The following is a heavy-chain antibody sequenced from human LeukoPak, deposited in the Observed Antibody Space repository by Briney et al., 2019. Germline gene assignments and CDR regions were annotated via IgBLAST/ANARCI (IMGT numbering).Heavy chain of an antibody. CDR3: ARGRSCSSTSCYSHYYYGMDV. D-gene: IGHD2-2*01. CDR1: GGSFSGYY. Sequence: PSETLSLTCAVYGGSFSGYYWSWIRQPPGKGLEWIGEINHSGSTNYNPSLKSRVTISVGTSKNQFSLKLSSVTAADTAVYYCARGRSCSSTSCYSHYYYGMDVWGQGTTVTVSS. CDR2: INHSGST. V-gene: IGHV4-34*01. J-gene: IGHJ6*02.